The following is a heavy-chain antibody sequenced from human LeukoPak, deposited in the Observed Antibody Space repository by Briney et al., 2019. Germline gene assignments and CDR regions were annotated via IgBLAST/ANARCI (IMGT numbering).Heavy chain of an antibody. CDR1: GFTFSSYG. V-gene: IGHV3-33*01. CDR3: ARVMSNYLHYYYYGMDV. D-gene: IGHD4-11*01. J-gene: IGHJ6*02. CDR2: IWYDGSNK. Sequence: GGSLRLSCAASGFTFSSYGMHWVRQAPGKGLEWVAVIWYDGSNKYYADSVKGRFTISRDNSKNTLYLQMNSLRAEDTAVYYCARVMSNYLHYYYYGMDVWGQGTTVTVS.